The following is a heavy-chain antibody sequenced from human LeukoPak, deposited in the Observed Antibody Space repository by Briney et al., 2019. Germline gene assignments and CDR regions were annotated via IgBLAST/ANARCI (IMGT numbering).Heavy chain of an antibody. CDR1: GGSISSYY. CDR3: ARDQFCSNTICSTGYYYMDV. V-gene: IGHV4-59*01. J-gene: IGHJ6*03. Sequence: KPSETLSLTCTVSGGSISSYYWSWIRQPPGKGLEWIGYIFHTGTTNYNPSLKSRVTISVDTSKNQFSLKLSSVTAADTAVYYCARDQFCSNTICSTGYYYMDVWGKGTTVTVSS. CDR2: IFHTGTT. D-gene: IGHD2-2*01.